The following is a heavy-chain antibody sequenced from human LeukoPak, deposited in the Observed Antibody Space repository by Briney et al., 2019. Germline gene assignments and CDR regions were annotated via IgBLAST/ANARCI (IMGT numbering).Heavy chain of an antibody. J-gene: IGHJ4*02. D-gene: IGHD1-26*01. CDR1: GGSISSGGYY. CDR2: IYHSGST. V-gene: IGHV4-30-2*01. Sequence: SETLSLTCTVSGGSISSGGYYWSWLRLPPGKGREWIGYIYHSGSTYYNPSLKSRVTISLDRSKNQFSLRLSSVTAADTAVYYCARGDSGSYPALDYWGQGTLVTVSS. CDR3: ARGDSGSYPALDY.